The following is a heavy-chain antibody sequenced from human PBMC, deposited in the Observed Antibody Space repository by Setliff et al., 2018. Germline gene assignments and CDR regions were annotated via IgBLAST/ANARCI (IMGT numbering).Heavy chain of an antibody. CDR2: INHSGST. Sequence: SETLSLTCAVYGGSFSGYYWSWIRQPPGKGLEWIGEINHSGSTNYNPSLKSRVTISVDTSKNQFSLKLSSVTAADTAVYYCARGGYSRGPPVYYFDYWGQGTVVTVSS. V-gene: IGHV4-34*01. CDR3: ARGGYSRGPPVYYFDY. J-gene: IGHJ4*02. CDR1: GGSFSGYY. D-gene: IGHD5-12*01.